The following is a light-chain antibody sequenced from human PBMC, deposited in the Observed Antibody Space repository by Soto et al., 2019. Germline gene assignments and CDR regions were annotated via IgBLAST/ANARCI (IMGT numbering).Light chain of an antibody. Sequence: EIVMTQSPATLSLSPGERATLSCRASQSVSSSLAGYQQKHGQAPRLLIYGASTRATGIPDRLSGSGSGTEFTLTIRRLQSEDFAVYYCQQYSSSPPLTFGGGTKVEIK. V-gene: IGKV3-15*01. CDR2: GAS. J-gene: IGKJ4*01. CDR1: QSVSSS. CDR3: QQYSSSPPLT.